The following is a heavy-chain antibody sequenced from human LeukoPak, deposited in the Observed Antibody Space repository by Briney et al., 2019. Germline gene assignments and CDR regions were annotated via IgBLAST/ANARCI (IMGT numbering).Heavy chain of an antibody. Sequence: PSETLSLTCTVSGGSISSYYWSWIRQPPGKGLEWIGYIYYSGSTNYNPSLKSRVTISVDTSKNQFSLKLSSVTAADAAVYYCARFYSSSHMDVWGQGTTVTVSS. CDR1: GGSISSYY. D-gene: IGHD6-19*01. V-gene: IGHV4-59*08. CDR3: ARFYSSSHMDV. J-gene: IGHJ6*02. CDR2: IYYSGST.